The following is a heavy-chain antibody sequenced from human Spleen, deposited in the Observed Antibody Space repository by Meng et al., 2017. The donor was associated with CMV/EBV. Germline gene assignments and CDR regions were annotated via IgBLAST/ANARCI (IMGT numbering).Heavy chain of an antibody. J-gene: IGHJ6*02. CDR1: GGSTTSSF. Sequence: SETLSLTCTVSGGSTTSSFWSWIRQPPGKGLEWIGKIYYTGSTNSNPSLKSRVSMSVDTTKNQFSVMFSSVTAADTAVYYCASGNCSASSCYTGDYYGLDVWGQGTTVTVSS. V-gene: IGHV4-59*01. CDR2: IYYTGST. D-gene: IGHD2-2*01. CDR3: ASGNCSASSCYTGDYYGLDV.